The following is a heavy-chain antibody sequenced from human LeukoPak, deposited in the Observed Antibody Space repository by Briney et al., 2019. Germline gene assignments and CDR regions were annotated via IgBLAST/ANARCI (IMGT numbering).Heavy chain of an antibody. Sequence: PGGSLRLSCAASGFTFSTYGMHWVRQAPGKGLEWVAFIRYDGSNQYYADSVKGRFTISRDNAKNSLYLQMNSLRAEDTAVYYCASEHQTYYYDSSGPYFDYWGQGTLVTVSS. V-gene: IGHV3-30*02. D-gene: IGHD3-22*01. CDR1: GFTFSTYG. CDR3: ASEHQTYYYDSSGPYFDY. CDR2: IRYDGSNQ. J-gene: IGHJ4*02.